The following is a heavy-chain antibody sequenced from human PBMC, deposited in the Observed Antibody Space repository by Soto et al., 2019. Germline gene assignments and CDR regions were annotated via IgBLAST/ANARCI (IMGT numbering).Heavy chain of an antibody. V-gene: IGHV1-18*01. J-gene: IGHJ3*02. CDR3: ARESATTHDGFDI. CDR1: GYTFTSYD. CDR2: ISGYNGNT. Sequence: QVQVVQSGAEVKKPGASVKVSCKTSGYTFTSYDISWVRQAPGQGLEWMGWISGYNGNTNYAQKLQGRVTTTTDTSTSTAYLELRSLRSDDTAVYYCARESATTHDGFDIWGQGTMVIVSS. D-gene: IGHD4-17*01.